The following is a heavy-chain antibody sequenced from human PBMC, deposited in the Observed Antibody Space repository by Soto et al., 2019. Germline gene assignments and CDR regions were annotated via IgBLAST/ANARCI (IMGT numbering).Heavy chain of an antibody. Sequence: SETLSLTCAVYGGSFSGYYWSWIRQPPGKGLEWIGEINHSGSTNYNPSLKSRVTISVDTSKNQFSLKLSSVTAADTAVYYCARGRHASSGHNWFDPWGQGNLVTVST. J-gene: IGHJ5*02. CDR1: GGSFSGYY. CDR3: ARGRHASSGHNWFDP. CDR2: INHSGST. V-gene: IGHV4-34*01. D-gene: IGHD6-19*01.